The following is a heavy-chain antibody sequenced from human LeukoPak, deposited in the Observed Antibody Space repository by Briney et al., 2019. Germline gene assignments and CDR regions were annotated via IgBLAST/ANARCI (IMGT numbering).Heavy chain of an antibody. CDR3: AKDNRRHYTSGPNPDSLH. J-gene: IGHJ1*01. V-gene: IGHV3-9*01. CDR1: GFIFNNYA. CDR2: ISWNSGSI. D-gene: IGHD6-19*01. Sequence: AGGSLRLSCAGSGFIFNNYAMHWVRQPPGKGLEWVSGISWNSGSIVYADSVKGRFTISRDNAKNSLYLQMNSLRVEDTAFYYCAKDNRRHYTSGPNPDSLHWGQGALVTVSS.